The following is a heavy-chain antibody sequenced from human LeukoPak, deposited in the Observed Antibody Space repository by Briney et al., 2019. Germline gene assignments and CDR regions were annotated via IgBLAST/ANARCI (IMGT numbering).Heavy chain of an antibody. CDR3: ARLINIDWEGELSH. D-gene: IGHD3-9*01. J-gene: IGHJ4*02. V-gene: IGHV3-74*01. Sequence: PGGSLRLSCAASGCTFSGYWMHWVRQAPGKGLVWVSRINRDGSTTHYADSVKGRFTISRDNAKNTLYLQMNTLRAEDTAVYYCARLINIDWEGELSHWGQGTLVTVSS. CDR1: GCTFSGYW. CDR2: INRDGSTT.